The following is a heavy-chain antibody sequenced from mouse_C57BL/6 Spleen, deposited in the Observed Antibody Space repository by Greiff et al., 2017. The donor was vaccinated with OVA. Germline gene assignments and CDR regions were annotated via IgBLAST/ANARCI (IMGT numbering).Heavy chain of an antibody. Sequence: VMLVESGAELARPGASVKMSCKASGYTFTSYTMHWVKQRPGQGLEWIGYINPSSGYTKYNQKFKDKATLTADKSSSTAYMQLSSLTSEDSAVYYCAGYSNYFDYWGQGTTLTVSS. V-gene: IGHV1-4*01. CDR1: GYTFTSYT. CDR3: AGYSNYFDY. D-gene: IGHD2-5*01. J-gene: IGHJ2*01. CDR2: INPSSGYT.